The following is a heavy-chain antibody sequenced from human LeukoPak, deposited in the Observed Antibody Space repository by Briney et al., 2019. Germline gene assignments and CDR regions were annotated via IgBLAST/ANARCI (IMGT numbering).Heavy chain of an antibody. D-gene: IGHD2-15*01. CDR1: GYSITSGYY. CDR2: IYHSGST. J-gene: IGHJ4*01. CDR3: ARGVGYCSGGRCPFDY. V-gene: IGHV4-38-2*02. Sequence: PSETLSLTCSVSGYSITSGYYWGWIRQPPGKGLEWIGSIYHSGSTYYNPSLESRVTISVDTSKNQFSLKVISVTAADTAAYYCARGVGYCSGGRCPFDYWGRGTQVTVSS.